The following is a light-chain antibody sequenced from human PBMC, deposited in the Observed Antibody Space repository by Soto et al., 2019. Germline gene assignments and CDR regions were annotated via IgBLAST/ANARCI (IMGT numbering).Light chain of an antibody. J-gene: IGLJ3*02. CDR3: SSYTSSSTPLV. CDR2: DVT. Sequence: QSVLTQPASVSGSPGQSITISCTGTSSDVGGYNYVSWYQQHPGKAPKLMIYDVTNRPSGVSNRFSGSKFGNTASLTISGLQAEDEADYYCSSYTSSSTPLVFGGGTKLTVL. CDR1: SSDVGGYNY. V-gene: IGLV2-14*01.